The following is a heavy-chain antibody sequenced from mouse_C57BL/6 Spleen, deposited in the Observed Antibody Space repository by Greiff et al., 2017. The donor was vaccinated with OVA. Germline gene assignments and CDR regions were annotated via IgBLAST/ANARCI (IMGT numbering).Heavy chain of an antibody. J-gene: IGHJ3*01. CDR2: ISYDGSN. D-gene: IGHD2-4*01. CDR3: ANYDEAWFAY. V-gene: IGHV3-6*01. CDR1: GYSITSGYY. Sequence: ESGPGLVKPSQSLSLTCSVTGYSITSGYYWNWIRQFPGNKLEWMGYISYDGSNNYNPSLKNRISITRDTSKNQFFLKLNSVTTEDTATYYCANYDEAWFAYWGQGTLVTVSA.